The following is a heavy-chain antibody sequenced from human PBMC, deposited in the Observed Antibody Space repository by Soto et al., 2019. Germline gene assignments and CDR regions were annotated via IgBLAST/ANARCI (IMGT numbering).Heavy chain of an antibody. CDR1: GYTFTSYY. CDR2: INPSGGST. V-gene: IGHV1-46*03. Sequence: GASVKVSCKASGYTFTSYYMHWVRQAPGQGLEWMGIINPSGGSTSYAQKFQGRVTMTRDTSTSTVYMELSSLRSEDTAVYYCARDLHPYCSSTSCYSLNWFDPWGQGTLVTVSS. D-gene: IGHD2-2*01. J-gene: IGHJ5*02. CDR3: ARDLHPYCSSTSCYSLNWFDP.